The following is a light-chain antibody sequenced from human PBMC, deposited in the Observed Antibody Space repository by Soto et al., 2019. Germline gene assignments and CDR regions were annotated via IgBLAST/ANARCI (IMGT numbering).Light chain of an antibody. J-gene: IGKJ4*01. V-gene: IGKV3-11*01. CDR1: QSVSSY. Sequence: TLSLSPGARATLSCRAGQSVSSYLAWYQQKPGQAPRLLIYDASSRASGIPARFSGSGSGTDFTLTISSLEPEDFAVYYCQQRITWPLTFRGG. CDR2: DAS. CDR3: QQRITWPLT.